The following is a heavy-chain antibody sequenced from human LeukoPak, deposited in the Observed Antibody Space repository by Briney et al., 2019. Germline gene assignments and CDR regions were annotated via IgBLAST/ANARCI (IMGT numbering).Heavy chain of an antibody. CDR1: GYTLTELS. Sequence: ASVKVSCTVSGYTLTELSMHWVRQAPGKGLEWMGGFDPEDGETIYAQKFQGRVTMTEDTSTDTAYMELSSLRSEDTAVYYCATYYGAYDAFDIWGQGTMVTVSS. V-gene: IGHV1-24*01. CDR3: ATYYGAYDAFDI. J-gene: IGHJ3*02. D-gene: IGHD4-17*01. CDR2: FDPEDGET.